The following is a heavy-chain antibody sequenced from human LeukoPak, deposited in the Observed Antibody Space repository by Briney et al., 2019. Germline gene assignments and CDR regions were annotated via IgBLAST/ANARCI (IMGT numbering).Heavy chain of an antibody. CDR2: IYPADADT. Sequence: GEALKTSCKGSGYTFSNYWIGWVRQMPGQGPGWRVIIYPADADTTSSPACRGQVTISADKAINTAYLQGSSLKASDTAMYYCARRPPTVVTLSRDALHIWGQGTMVTASS. V-gene: IGHV5-51*01. D-gene: IGHD4-23*01. CDR3: ARRPPTVVTLSRDALHI. CDR1: GYTFSNYW. J-gene: IGHJ3*02.